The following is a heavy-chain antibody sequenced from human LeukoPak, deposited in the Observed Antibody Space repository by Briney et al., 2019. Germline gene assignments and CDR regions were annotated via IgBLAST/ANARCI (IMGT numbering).Heavy chain of an antibody. CDR2: IWYDGSNK. CDR1: GFTFSSYG. J-gene: IGHJ5*02. Sequence: PGGSLRLSCAASGFTFSSYGIHWVRQAPGKGLEWVAVIWYDGSNKYYADSVKGRFTISRDNSKNTLYLQMNSLRAEDTAAYYCARDEGYCSSTSCYGGFDPWGQGTLVTVSS. CDR3: ARDEGYCSSTSCYGGFDP. D-gene: IGHD2-2*01. V-gene: IGHV3-33*01.